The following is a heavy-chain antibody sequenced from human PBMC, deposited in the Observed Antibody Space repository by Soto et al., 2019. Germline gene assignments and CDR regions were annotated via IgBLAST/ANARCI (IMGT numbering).Heavy chain of an antibody. Sequence: QVQLQESGPGLAKPSETLSLTCSVSGASVSRGSYYWNWIRQTPGKGLEWIGYVYDGGITNYNPSLKSRVTISADAPKNQFSLKLTSLTAADTAVYYCVRAYEALDICGQGTRVTVSS. CDR2: VYDGGIT. V-gene: IGHV4-61*01. CDR3: VRAYEALDI. CDR1: GASVSRGSYY. J-gene: IGHJ3*02.